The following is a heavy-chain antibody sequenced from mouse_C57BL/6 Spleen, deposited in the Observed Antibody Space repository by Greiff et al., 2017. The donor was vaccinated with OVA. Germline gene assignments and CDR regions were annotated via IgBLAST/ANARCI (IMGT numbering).Heavy chain of an antibody. CDR2: IYPGDGDT. CDR3: ARSDYGNLYFDY. D-gene: IGHD2-1*01. CDR1: GYAFSSYW. J-gene: IGHJ2*01. Sequence: QVQLQQSGAELVKPGASVKISCKASGYAFSSYWMNWVKQRPGKGLEWIGQIYPGDGDTNYNGKFKGKATLTADKSSSTAYMQLSSLTSEDSAVYFCARSDYGNLYFDYWGQGTTLTVSS. V-gene: IGHV1-80*01.